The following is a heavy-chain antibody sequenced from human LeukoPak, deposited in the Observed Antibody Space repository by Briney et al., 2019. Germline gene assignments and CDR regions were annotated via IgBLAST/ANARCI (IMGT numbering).Heavy chain of an antibody. CDR1: GFTFSSYG. Sequence: GSLRLSCAASGFTFSSYGMHWVRQAPGKGLEWIGEINHSGSTYYNPSLKSRVTISVDTSKNQFSLKLSSVTAADTAVYYCASPWGVGAVGNDAFDIWGQGTMVTVSS. J-gene: IGHJ3*02. CDR3: ASPWGVGAVGNDAFDI. V-gene: IGHV4-34*01. D-gene: IGHD1-26*01. CDR2: INHSGST.